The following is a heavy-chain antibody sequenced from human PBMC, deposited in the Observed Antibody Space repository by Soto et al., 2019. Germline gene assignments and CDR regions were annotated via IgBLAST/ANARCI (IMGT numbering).Heavy chain of an antibody. D-gene: IGHD3-3*01. CDR2: INAGNGNT. CDR3: ARPYVYYDFWSGYPYYYYYGMDV. Sequence: ASVKVSCKASGYTFTSYAMHWVRQAPGQRLEWMGWINAGNGNTKYSQKFQGRVTITRDTSASTAYMELSSLRSEDTAVYYCARPYVYYDFWSGYPYYYYYGMDVWSQGTTVTVSS. J-gene: IGHJ6*02. V-gene: IGHV1-3*01. CDR1: GYTFTSYA.